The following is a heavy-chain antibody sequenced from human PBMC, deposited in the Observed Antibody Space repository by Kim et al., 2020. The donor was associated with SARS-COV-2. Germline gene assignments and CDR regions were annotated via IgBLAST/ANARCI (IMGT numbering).Heavy chain of an antibody. CDR2: ISSSSSYI. V-gene: IGHV3-21*01. CDR1: GFTFSSYN. Sequence: GGSLRLSCAASGFTFSSYNMNWVRQAPGKGLEWVSSISSSSSYIYYADSVKGRFTISRDNAKNSLYLQMNSLRAEDTAVYYCARGITMVRGADVWGKGTTVTVAS. J-gene: IGHJ6*04. CDR3: ARGITMVRGADV. D-gene: IGHD3-10*01.